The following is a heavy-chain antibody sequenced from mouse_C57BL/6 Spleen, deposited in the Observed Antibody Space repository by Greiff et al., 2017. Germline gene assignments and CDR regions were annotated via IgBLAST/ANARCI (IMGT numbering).Heavy chain of an antibody. CDR1: GFTFSDYG. D-gene: IGHD1-1*01. CDR3: ARPFYYYGSSYDYWYFDV. V-gene: IGHV5-17*01. Sequence: EVKVVESGGGLVKPGGSLKLSCAASGFTFSDYGMHWVRQAPEKGLEWVAYISSGSSTIYYADTVKGRFTISRDNAKNTLFLQMTSLRSEDTAMYYCARPFYYYGSSYDYWYFDVWGTGTTVTVSS. CDR2: ISSGSSTI. J-gene: IGHJ1*03.